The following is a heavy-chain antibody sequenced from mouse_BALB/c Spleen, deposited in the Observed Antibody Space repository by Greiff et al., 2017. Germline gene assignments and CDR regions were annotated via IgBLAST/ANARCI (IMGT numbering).Heavy chain of an antibody. CDR2: IDPANGNT. J-gene: IGHJ4*01. CDR1: GFNIKDTY. V-gene: IGHV14-3*02. CDR3: AYYYGSSPSYYAMDY. Sequence: VQLQQSGAELVKPGASVKLSCTASGFNIKDTYMHWVKQRPEQGLEWIGRIDPANGNTKYDPKFQGKATITADTSSNTAYLQLSSLTSEDTAVYYCAYYYGSSPSYYAMDYWGQGTSVTVSS. D-gene: IGHD1-1*01.